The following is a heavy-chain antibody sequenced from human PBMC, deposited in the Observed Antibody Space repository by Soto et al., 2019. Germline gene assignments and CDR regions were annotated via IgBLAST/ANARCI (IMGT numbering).Heavy chain of an antibody. CDR2: ISYDGSNK. CDR3: ARELDYYGSGSYYPLNYYYGMDV. CDR1: GFTFSSYA. V-gene: IGHV3-30-3*01. D-gene: IGHD3-10*01. J-gene: IGHJ6*02. Sequence: SLRLSCAASGFTFSSYAMHWVRQAPGKGLEWEAVISYDGSNKYYADSVKGRFTISRDNSKNTLYLQMNSLRAEDTAVYYCARELDYYGSGSYYPLNYYYGMDVWGQGATVTVS.